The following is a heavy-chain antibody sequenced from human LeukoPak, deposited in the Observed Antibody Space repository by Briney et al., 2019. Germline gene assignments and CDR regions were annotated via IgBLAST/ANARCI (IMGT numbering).Heavy chain of an antibody. J-gene: IGHJ4*02. CDR1: GFTFSSYS. CDR2: ISSSSSTI. D-gene: IGHD1-26*01. CDR3: ASRPRIVGAGGFDY. Sequence: PGGSLRLSCAASGFTFSSYSMNWVRQAPGKGLEWVSYISSSSSTIYYADSVKGRFTISRDNAKNSLYLQMNSLRDEDTAVYYCASRPRIVGAGGFDYWGQGTLVTVSS. V-gene: IGHV3-48*02.